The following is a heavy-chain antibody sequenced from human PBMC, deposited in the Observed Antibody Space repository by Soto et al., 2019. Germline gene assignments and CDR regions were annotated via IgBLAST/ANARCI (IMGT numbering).Heavy chain of an antibody. D-gene: IGHD3-10*01. V-gene: IGHV4-31*03. J-gene: IGHJ6*02. CDR1: GVSISSGVYY. Sequence: PSETLSLTCTVSGVSISSGVYYWSWIRQHPGKGLEWIGYIYYSGSTYYNPSLKSRVTISVDTSKNQFSLKLSSVTAADTAVYYCARDSHWGSGSYYRSVSSREGTLDVWGQGTTVTVSS. CDR2: IYYSGST. CDR3: ARDSHWGSGSYYRSVSSREGTLDV.